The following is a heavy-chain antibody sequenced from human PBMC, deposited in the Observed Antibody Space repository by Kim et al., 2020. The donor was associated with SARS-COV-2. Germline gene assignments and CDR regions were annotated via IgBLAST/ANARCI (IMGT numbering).Heavy chain of an antibody. Sequence: ASVKVSCKASGYTFTNYGFSWVRQAPGQGLEWMGWISTYTGDTDYAQKFQDRVTMTTDTSTSTAYMELRSLRADDTAVYYCARDYYDSNGYYYVHYWGQGTLVTVSS. CDR1: GYTFTNYG. J-gene: IGHJ4*02. CDR3: ARDYYDSNGYYYVHY. CDR2: ISTYTGDT. V-gene: IGHV1-18*04. D-gene: IGHD3-22*01.